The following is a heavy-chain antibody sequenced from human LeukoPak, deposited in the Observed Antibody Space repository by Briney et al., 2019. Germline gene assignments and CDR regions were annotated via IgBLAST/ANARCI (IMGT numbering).Heavy chain of an antibody. CDR1: GGSISSYY. V-gene: IGHV4-59*08. CDR3: ARSWSSSLPFGY. D-gene: IGHD6-13*01. J-gene: IGHJ4*02. CDR2: IYYSGNT. Sequence: SETLSLTCTVSGGSISSYYWSWIRQPPGKGLEWIGYIYYSGNTNYNPSLKSRVTISVDTSKNQFSLKLGSMTAADTAVYYCARSWSSSLPFGYWGQGTLVTVSS.